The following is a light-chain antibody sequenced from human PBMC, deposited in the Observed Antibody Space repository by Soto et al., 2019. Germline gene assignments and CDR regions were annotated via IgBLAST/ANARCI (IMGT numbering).Light chain of an antibody. CDR2: DAS. V-gene: IGKV3D-20*01. J-gene: IGKJ3*01. CDR3: HHFGRSAIFT. CDR1: QSVSSSY. Sequence: EIILTQSPATLSLSPGERATLSCGASQSVSSSYVAWYQHRPGLAPRLLIHDASSRATGIPDRFSGSGSGTDFTLTITRLEPEDFAVYHCHHFGRSAIFTFGPGTTVDL.